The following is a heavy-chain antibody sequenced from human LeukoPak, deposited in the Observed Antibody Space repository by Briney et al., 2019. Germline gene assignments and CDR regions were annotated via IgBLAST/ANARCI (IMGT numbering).Heavy chain of an antibody. Sequence: PGGSLRLSCAASGCTFSSYAMSWVRQAPGKGLEWVSAIIGSGGSTYHADSVKGRFTISRDNSKDTLYLQMNSLRAEDTAVYYCAKEYCSPTSCYTDYWGQGTLVTVSS. CDR3: AKEYCSPTSCYTDY. D-gene: IGHD2-2*02. J-gene: IGHJ4*02. CDR1: GCTFSSYA. CDR2: IIGSGGST. V-gene: IGHV3-23*01.